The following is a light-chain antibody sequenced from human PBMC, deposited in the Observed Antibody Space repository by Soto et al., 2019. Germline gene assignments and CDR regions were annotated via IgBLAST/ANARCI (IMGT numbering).Light chain of an antibody. CDR1: QSVSRY. J-gene: IGKJ5*01. Sequence: EIVMTQSPATLSVSPGGRATLSCRASQSVSRYLAWYQQKPGQAPRLLIYDASNRATGIPARFSGSGSGTDFTLTISSLEPEDFAVYYCQQRSNWPPITFGQGTRLEIK. V-gene: IGKV3-11*01. CDR3: QQRSNWPPIT. CDR2: DAS.